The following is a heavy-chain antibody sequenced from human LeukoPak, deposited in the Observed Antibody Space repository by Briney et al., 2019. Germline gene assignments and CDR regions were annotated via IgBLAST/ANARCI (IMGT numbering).Heavy chain of an antibody. J-gene: IGHJ4*02. CDR1: GFTFSSYG. CDR3: AGDSEFSDDSSGYYLDY. D-gene: IGHD3-22*01. Sequence: GGSLRLSCAASGFTFSSYGMHWVRQAPGKGLEWVAVIWYDGSNKYYADSVKGRFTISRDNSKNTLYLQMNSLRAEDTAVYYCAGDSEFSDDSSGYYLDYWGQGTLVTVSS. V-gene: IGHV3-33*01. CDR2: IWYDGSNK.